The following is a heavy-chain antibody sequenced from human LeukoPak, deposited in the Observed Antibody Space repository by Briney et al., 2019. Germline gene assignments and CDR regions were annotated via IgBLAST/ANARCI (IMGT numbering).Heavy chain of an antibody. Sequence: PSETLSLTCAVYGGSSSGYYWSWIRQPPGKGLEWIGEINHSGSTNYNPSLKSRVTISVDTSKNQFSLKLSSVTAADTAVYYCARGLSYDSSGYYYEWDDYWGQGTLVTVSS. CDR1: GGSSSGYY. D-gene: IGHD3-22*01. V-gene: IGHV4-34*01. CDR2: INHSGST. J-gene: IGHJ4*02. CDR3: ARGLSYDSSGYYYEWDDY.